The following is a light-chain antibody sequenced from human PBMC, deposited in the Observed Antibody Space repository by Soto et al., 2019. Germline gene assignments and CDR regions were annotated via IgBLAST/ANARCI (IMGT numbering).Light chain of an antibody. V-gene: IGKV1-5*01. J-gene: IGKJ4*01. CDR3: QQYTNFPLT. CDR1: QSISSW. Sequence: DIQMTQSPSTLSASVGDRVTITCRASQSISSWLAWYQQKPGKAPKLLIREASRLETGVPSRFSGSESGTEFTLTISGLHAEDSATYYCQQYTNFPLTFGGGTKVDIK. CDR2: EAS.